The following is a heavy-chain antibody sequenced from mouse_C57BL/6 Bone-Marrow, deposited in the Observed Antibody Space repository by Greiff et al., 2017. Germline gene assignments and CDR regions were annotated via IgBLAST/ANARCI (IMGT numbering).Heavy chain of an antibody. CDR3: AREGYGNYVDYAMDY. CDR1: GYTFTSYG. V-gene: IGHV1-81*01. J-gene: IGHJ4*01. CDR2: IYPRSGNT. Sequence: LVESGAELARPGASVKLSCKASGYTFTSYGISWVKQRTGQGLEWIGEIYPRSGNTYYNEKFKGKATLTADKSSSTAYMELRSLTSEDSAVYFCAREGYGNYVDYAMDYWGQGTSVTVSS. D-gene: IGHD2-10*02.